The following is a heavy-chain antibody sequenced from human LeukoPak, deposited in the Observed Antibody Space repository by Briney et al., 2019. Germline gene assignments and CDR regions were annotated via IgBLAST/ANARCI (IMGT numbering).Heavy chain of an antibody. CDR1: GGSISSSSYY. V-gene: IGHV4-39*01. J-gene: IGHJ4*02. D-gene: IGHD2-2*01. CDR2: IYYSGST. Sequence: PSETLSLTCTVSGGSISSSSYYWGWIRQPPGKGPEWIGSIYYSGSTYYNPSLKSRVTISVDTSKNQFSLKLSSVTAADTAVYYCASQYCSSTSCSREPFDYWGQGTLVTVSS. CDR3: ASQYCSSTSCSREPFDY.